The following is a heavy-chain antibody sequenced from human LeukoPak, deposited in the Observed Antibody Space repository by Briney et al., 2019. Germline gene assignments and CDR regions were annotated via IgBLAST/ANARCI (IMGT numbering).Heavy chain of an antibody. CDR3: ARARPRYSSSWYTRFDP. CDR2: IYYTET. V-gene: IGHV4-59*12. Sequence: PSETLSLTGAVYGGSFSGYYWSWIRQCPGKGLEWIGYIYYTETSYNPSLKSRVTMSVDTSKNQFSLKLSSVTAADTAVYYCARARPRYSSSWYTRFDPWGQGTLVTVSS. D-gene: IGHD6-13*01. CDR1: GGSFSGYY. J-gene: IGHJ5*02.